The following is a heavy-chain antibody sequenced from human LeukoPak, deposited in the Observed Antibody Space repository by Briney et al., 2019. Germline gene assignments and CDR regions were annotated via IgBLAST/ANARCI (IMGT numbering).Heavy chain of an antibody. D-gene: IGHD6-19*01. CDR1: GGSISSGSYY. V-gene: IGHV4-61*02. CDR3: ARGEDSSGWYMAAIDY. J-gene: IGHJ4*02. Sequence: SQTLSLTCTVSGGSISSGSYYWSWIRQPAGKGLEWIGRIYTSGSTNYNPSLKSRVTISVDTSKNQFSLKLSSVTAADTAVYYCARGEDSSGWYMAAIDYWGQGTLVTVSS. CDR2: IYTSGST.